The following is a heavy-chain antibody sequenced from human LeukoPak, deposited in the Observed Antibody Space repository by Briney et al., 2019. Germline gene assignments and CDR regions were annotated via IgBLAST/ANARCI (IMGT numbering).Heavy chain of an antibody. CDR3: ARDHGPYGDYVYYGMDV. Sequence: GGSLRLSCAASGFTFSSYAMSWVRQDPGRGLEWVSAISGNGGYTWYADSMKGRFTISRDNSKNTLYLQMNSLRAEDTAVYYCARDHGPYGDYVYYGMDVWGQGTTVTVSS. CDR1: GFTFSSYA. V-gene: IGHV3-23*01. D-gene: IGHD4-17*01. J-gene: IGHJ6*02. CDR2: ISGNGGYT.